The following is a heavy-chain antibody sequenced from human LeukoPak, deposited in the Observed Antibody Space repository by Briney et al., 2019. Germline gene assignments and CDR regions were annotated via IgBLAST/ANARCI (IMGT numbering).Heavy chain of an antibody. J-gene: IGHJ2*01. D-gene: IGHD3-22*01. V-gene: IGHV3-74*01. Sequence: GGSLRLSCAASGFTFSSYWMHWVRQAPGKGLVWVSRINSDGSSTSYADSVKGRFTISRDNAKNTLYLQMNSLRAEDTAVYYCARGFERYYDSSGYQDTTGYFDLWGRGTLVTVSS. CDR3: ARGFERYYDSSGYQDTTGYFDL. CDR1: GFTFSSYW. CDR2: INSDGSST.